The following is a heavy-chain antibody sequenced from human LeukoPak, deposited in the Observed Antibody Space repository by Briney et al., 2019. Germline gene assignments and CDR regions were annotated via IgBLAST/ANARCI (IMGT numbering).Heavy chain of an antibody. V-gene: IGHV4-59*10. CDR2: IYITGST. CDR3: ARGPNSAL. CDR1: GGSFSGYY. J-gene: IGHJ4*02. Sequence: SDTLSLTCAVYGGSFSGYYWSWIPQSAGKGLEWIRRIYITGSTNYNPSLRSRVTMSLDTSKNQFSLKLSAVTAADTAVYYCARGPNSALWGQGTLVTVS. D-gene: IGHD4-23*01.